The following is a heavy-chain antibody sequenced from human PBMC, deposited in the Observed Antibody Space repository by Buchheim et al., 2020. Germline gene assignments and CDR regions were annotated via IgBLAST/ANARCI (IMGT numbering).Heavy chain of an antibody. CDR3: AREEDYYDSSGQPL. V-gene: IGHV3-66*01. J-gene: IGHJ4*02. CDR2: IYSGGST. CDR1: GFTVSSNY. Sequence: EVQLVESGGGLVQPGGSLRLSCAASGFTVSSNYMSWVRQAPGKGLEWVSVIYSGGSTYYADSVKGRFTISRDNSKNTLYLQMNGLRAEDTAVYYCAREEDYYDSSGQPLWGQGTL. D-gene: IGHD3-22*01.